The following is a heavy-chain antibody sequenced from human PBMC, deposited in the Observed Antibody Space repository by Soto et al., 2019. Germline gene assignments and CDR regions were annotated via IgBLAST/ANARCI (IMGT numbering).Heavy chain of an antibody. V-gene: IGHV3-9*01. CDR2: ISWNSGSI. Sequence: GGSLRLSCAASGFTFDDYAMHWVRQAPGKGLEWVSGISWNSGSIGYADSVKGRFTISRDNAKNSLYLQMNSLRAEDTALYYCAKDIDPFGQQLVLDYWGQGTLVTVSS. D-gene: IGHD6-13*01. J-gene: IGHJ4*02. CDR3: AKDIDPFGQQLVLDY. CDR1: GFTFDDYA.